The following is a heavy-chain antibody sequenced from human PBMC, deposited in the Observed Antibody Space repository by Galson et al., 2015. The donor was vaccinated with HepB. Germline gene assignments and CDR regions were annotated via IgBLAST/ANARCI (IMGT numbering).Heavy chain of an antibody. CDR2: IDPSDSYT. Sequence: SGAEVKKPGESLRISCEGSGYSFTTYWITWVRQMPGKGLEWMGRIDPSDSYTKYSPSFQGHVTISVDKSISTAYLQWSSLKASDTAMYYCARHRDLNYYGSEASGYWGQGTLVTVSS. CDR3: ARHRDLNYYGSEASGY. CDR1: GYSFTTYW. V-gene: IGHV5-10-1*01. D-gene: IGHD3-10*01. J-gene: IGHJ4*02.